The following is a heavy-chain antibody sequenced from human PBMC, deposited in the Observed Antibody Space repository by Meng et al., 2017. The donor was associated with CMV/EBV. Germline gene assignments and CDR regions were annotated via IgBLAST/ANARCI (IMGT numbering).Heavy chain of an antibody. CDR3: ASGSCSSISCPYGMDV. V-gene: IGHV3-64*02. J-gene: IGHJ6*02. D-gene: IGHD2-2*01. CDR1: GFTFSSYA. Sequence: GESLKISCAASGFTFSSYAMHWVRQAPGKGLEYVSAISSNGGSTYYADSVKGRFTISRDNSKNTLYLQMGSLRAEDMAVYYCASGSCSSISCPYGMDVWGQGTTVTVSS. CDR2: ISSNGGST.